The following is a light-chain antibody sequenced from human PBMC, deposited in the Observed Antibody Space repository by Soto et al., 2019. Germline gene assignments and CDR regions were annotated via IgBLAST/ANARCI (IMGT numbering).Light chain of an antibody. J-gene: IGKJ1*01. V-gene: IGKV1-5*01. CDR2: DAS. Sequence: DIQMTQSPSTLSAYVGDRVTTTCRASQSISSWLAWYQQKPGKAPKLLIYDASSLESGVPSRFSGSGSGTEFTLTITSLQPDDFATYYCQQYNSYRTFGQGTKVDIK. CDR3: QQYNSYRT. CDR1: QSISSW.